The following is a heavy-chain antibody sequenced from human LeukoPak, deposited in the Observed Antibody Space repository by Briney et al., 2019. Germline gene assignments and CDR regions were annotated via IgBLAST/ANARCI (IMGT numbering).Heavy chain of an antibody. Sequence: PSETLSLTCTVSGGSISTYYWSWIRQPPGKGLEWIGHIYNSGSTNYSPSLKSRVTISVDTSKNQFSLKLSSVTAADTAVYYCARVFSQQLWAFDIWGQGTMVTVSS. J-gene: IGHJ3*02. CDR3: ARVFSQQLWAFDI. CDR1: GGSISTYY. V-gene: IGHV4-59*01. D-gene: IGHD6-13*01. CDR2: IYNSGST.